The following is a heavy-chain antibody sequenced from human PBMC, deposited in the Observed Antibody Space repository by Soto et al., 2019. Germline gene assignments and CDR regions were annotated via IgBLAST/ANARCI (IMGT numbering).Heavy chain of an antibody. CDR3: ARADSDILTGLVYGMDV. J-gene: IGHJ6*02. D-gene: IGHD3-9*01. CDR1: GYTFTSYG. V-gene: IGHV1-18*01. CDR2: ISAYNGNT. Sequence: ASVKVSCKASGYTFTSYGISWVRQAPGQGLEWMGWISAYNGNTNYAQKLQGRVTMTTDTSTSTAYMELRSLRSDDTAVYYCARADSDILTGLVYGMDVWGQGTTVTVSS.